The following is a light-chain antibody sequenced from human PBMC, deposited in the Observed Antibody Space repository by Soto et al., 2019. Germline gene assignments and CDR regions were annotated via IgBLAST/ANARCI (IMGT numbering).Light chain of an antibody. CDR3: QQLNAYPLT. V-gene: IGKV1-9*01. CDR2: AAS. CDR1: QGISTY. J-gene: IGKJ4*01. Sequence: DIQLTQSPSLLSASVGDRVTITCRASQGISTYLAWYQQTSGKAPKILISAASTLQRGVPSRFSGSGSGTQFTLTISSLQPEDFATYYCQQLNAYPLTFGGGTKVDIK.